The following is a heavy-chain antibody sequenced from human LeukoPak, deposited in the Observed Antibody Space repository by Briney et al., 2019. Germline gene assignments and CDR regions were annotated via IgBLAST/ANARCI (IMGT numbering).Heavy chain of an antibody. CDR2: IKSKTDGGTT. D-gene: IGHD2-21*01. CDR3: TTRGAYCGGDCYPSRYYYYYMDV. V-gene: IGHV3-15*01. CDR1: GFTFSNAW. Sequence: GGSLRLSCAASGFTFSNAWMSWVRQAPGKGLEWVGRIKSKTDGGTTDYAAPVKGRFTISRDDSKNTLYLQMNSLKTEDTAVYYCTTRGAYCGGDCYPSRYYYYYMDVWGKGTTVTVSS. J-gene: IGHJ6*03.